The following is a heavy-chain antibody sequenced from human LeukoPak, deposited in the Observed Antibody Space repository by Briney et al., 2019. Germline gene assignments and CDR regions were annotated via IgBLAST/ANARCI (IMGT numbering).Heavy chain of an antibody. J-gene: IGHJ4*02. Sequence: SGGSLRLSCAASGFTFSNYGMHWVRQAPGKGLEWVAVISYDGINKFYVDSVKGRFTISRDNSKNTVHVQMSSLRAEDTAVYYCAKARGYDSSDYHFDYWGQGTLVTVSS. CDR2: ISYDGINK. D-gene: IGHD3-22*01. V-gene: IGHV3-30*18. CDR1: GFTFSNYG. CDR3: AKARGYDSSDYHFDY.